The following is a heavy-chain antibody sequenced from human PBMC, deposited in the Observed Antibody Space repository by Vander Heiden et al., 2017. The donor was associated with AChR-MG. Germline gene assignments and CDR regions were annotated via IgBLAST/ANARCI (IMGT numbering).Heavy chain of an antibody. CDR3: ARVSLVGEPRWNYMDV. V-gene: IGHV3-30-3*01. D-gene: IGHD1-26*01. J-gene: IGHJ6*03. CDR2: ISYDGNNK. Sequence: QVQLVESGGGVVQPGRSLRLSCAASGFTFRNYAIHWVRQAPGKGLEWVAVISYDGNNKYYADSGKGRFTISRDNSKNTLYLQMSSLRPEDTAVYYCARVSLVGEPRWNYMDVWGKGTTVTVSS. CDR1: GFTFRNYA.